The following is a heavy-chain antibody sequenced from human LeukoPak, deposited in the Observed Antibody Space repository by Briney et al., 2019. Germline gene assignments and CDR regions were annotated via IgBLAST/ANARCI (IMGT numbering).Heavy chain of an antibody. J-gene: IGHJ4*02. CDR2: IYYSGST. D-gene: IGHD2-2*01. Sequence: PSETLSLTCTVSGGSISSYYWSLIRQPPGKGLEWIGYIYYSGSTNYNPSLKSRVTISVDTSKNQFSLKLSSVTAADTAVYYCARAWYQLPHFDYWGQGTLVTVSS. CDR1: GGSISSYY. CDR3: ARAWYQLPHFDY. V-gene: IGHV4-59*01.